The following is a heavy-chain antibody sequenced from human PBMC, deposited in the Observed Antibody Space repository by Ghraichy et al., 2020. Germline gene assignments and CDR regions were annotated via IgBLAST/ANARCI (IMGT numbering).Heavy chain of an antibody. CDR2: ISNDAGND. V-gene: IGHV3-30*03. Sequence: GESLNISCDASGFTFSTYGMHWVRQAPGEGLDWVAVISNDAGNDHYADSVKGRFTISRDNSKNTVYLQMNSLKVEDTAVYYCARDGATNWNHLDYWGQGTLVTVSS. CDR3: ARDGATNWNHLDY. CDR1: GFTFSTYG. D-gene: IGHD1-1*01. J-gene: IGHJ4*02.